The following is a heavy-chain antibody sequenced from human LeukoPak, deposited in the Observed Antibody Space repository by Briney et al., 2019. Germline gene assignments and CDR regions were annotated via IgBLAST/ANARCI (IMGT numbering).Heavy chain of an antibody. CDR2: IIPIFGTA. D-gene: IGHD1-7*01. V-gene: IGHV1-69*05. CDR3: ARGTSGTTSLFY. Sequence: SVKVSCKASGGTFSSYAISWVRQAPGQGLEWMGRIIPIFGTANYAQKFQGRVTITTDEPTSAAYMELSSLRSEDTAVYYCARGTSGTTSLFYWGQGTLVTVSS. CDR1: GGTFSSYA. J-gene: IGHJ4*02.